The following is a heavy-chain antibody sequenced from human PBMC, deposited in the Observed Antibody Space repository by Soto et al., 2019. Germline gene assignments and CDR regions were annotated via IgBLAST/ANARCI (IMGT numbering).Heavy chain of an antibody. J-gene: IGHJ5*01. D-gene: IGHD1-26*01. V-gene: IGHV4-39*01. Sequence: ETRSLTCTVSGGCILDSTYYWAWIRQSPGKGLEWIGTIFYSGRTFYTPSLKSRITINPDTSKNQFSLHLNSVTPEDTAVYYCVRLIGNSWLDFWGQGTLVTVSS. CDR2: IFYSGRT. CDR3: VRLIGNSWLDF. CDR1: GGCILDSTYY.